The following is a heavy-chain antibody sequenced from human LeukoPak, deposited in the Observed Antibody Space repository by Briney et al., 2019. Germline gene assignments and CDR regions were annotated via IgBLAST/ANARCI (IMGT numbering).Heavy chain of an antibody. Sequence: PSETLSLTCTLSCDSISSSILYWAWIRQPPGEGLECIGTNYSGITYYSSSLKSRVTISVDTSKNQFSLKLSSVTGADTAVYFCARSGPAAGRPDVFDIWGQGTMVTVSS. CDR3: ARSGPAAGRPDVFDI. CDR2: NYSGIT. V-gene: IGHV4-39*07. D-gene: IGHD2-2*01. J-gene: IGHJ3*02. CDR1: CDSISSSILY.